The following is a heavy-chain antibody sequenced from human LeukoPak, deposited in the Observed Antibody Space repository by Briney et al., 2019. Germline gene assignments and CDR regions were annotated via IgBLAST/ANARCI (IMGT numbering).Heavy chain of an antibody. Sequence: ASVKVSCKASGYTFTSYGISWVRQAPGQGLEWMGWISAYNGNTNYAQKLQGRVTMTTDTSTSTAYMELRSLRSDDTAVYYCAREATVTDGDCMIDYWGQGTLVTVSS. CDR2: ISAYNGNT. J-gene: IGHJ4*02. D-gene: IGHD4-17*01. CDR1: GYTFTSYG. V-gene: IGHV1-18*04. CDR3: AREATVTDGDCMIDY.